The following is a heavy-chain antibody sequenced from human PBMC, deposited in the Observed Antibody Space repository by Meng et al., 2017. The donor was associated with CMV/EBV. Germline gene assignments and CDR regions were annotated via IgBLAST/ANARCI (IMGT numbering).Heavy chain of an antibody. CDR3: ARQIPRYCNSTSCLTLNWFDP. Sequence: SVKVSCKASGGTFSSYAISWVRQAPGQGLEWMGGIIPIFGTANYAQKFQGRVTITTDESTSTAYMELSSLRSEDTAVYYCARQIPRYCNSTSCLTLNWFDPWGQGTLVTVSS. D-gene: IGHD2-2*01. CDR1: GGTFSSYA. CDR2: IIPIFGTA. V-gene: IGHV1-69*05. J-gene: IGHJ5*02.